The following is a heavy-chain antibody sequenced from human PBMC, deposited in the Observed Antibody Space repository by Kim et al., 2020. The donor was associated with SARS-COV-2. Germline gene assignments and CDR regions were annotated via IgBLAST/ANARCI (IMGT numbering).Heavy chain of an antibody. J-gene: IGHJ4*02. V-gene: IGHV1-18*04. Sequence: ASVKVSCKPSGYTFTSYGIGWVRQAPGQGLEWLGWISTYNDNTNYAQKFQGRLTMTTDTSTSTAYMELRSLRSDDTAVYYCARERGNYAWYDYWGQGTLVPVPS. CDR3: ARERGNYAWYDY. CDR1: GYTFTSYG. D-gene: IGHD1-7*01. CDR2: ISTYNDNT.